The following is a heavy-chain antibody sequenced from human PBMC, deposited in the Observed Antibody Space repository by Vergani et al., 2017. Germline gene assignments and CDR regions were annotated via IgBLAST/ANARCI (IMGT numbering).Heavy chain of an antibody. D-gene: IGHD4-17*01. CDR2: IRFDGFNK. J-gene: IGHJ2*01. Sequence: QEQLVESGGGVVHPGGSLTLSCAASGFTFSNHGIHWVRQAPGKGLEWVSFIRFDGFNKYYADSVKGRFTISRDDSRNTVYLQLNDVRVDDTGLYFCAKDPGDYGVGDYKVGYFEIWGRGTLVIVSS. CDR1: GFTFSNHG. CDR3: AKDPGDYGVGDYKVGYFEI. V-gene: IGHV3-30*02.